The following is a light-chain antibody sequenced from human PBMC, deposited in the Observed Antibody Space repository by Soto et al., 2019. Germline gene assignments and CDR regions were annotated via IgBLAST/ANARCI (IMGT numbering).Light chain of an antibody. J-gene: IGLJ1*01. CDR2: NVS. Sequence: QSALTQPASVSGSPGQSITISCTGTSSDVGGYDYVSWYQQHPGQAPKLMIYNVSNRPSGISNRFSGSKSGNTASLTISGLQAEDEADDYCSSYRSSSALSVFGTGTKVTVL. V-gene: IGLV2-14*03. CDR3: SSYRSSSALSV. CDR1: SSDVGGYDY.